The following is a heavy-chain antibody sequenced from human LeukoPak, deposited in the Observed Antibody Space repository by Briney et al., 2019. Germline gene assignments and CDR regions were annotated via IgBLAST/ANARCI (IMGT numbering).Heavy chain of an antibody. Sequence: EASVEVSCKVSGYTLTELSMHWVRQAPGKGLEWMGGFDPEDGETIYAQKFQGRVTMTEDTSTDTAYMELSSLRSEDTAVYYCAVPGDNRTVDAFDIWGQGTMVTVSS. CDR3: AVPGDNRTVDAFDI. J-gene: IGHJ3*02. V-gene: IGHV1-24*01. CDR2: FDPEDGET. CDR1: GYTLTELS. D-gene: IGHD1-14*01.